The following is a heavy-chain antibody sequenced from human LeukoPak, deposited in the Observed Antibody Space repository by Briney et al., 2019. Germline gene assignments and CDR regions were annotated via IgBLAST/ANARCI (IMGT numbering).Heavy chain of an antibody. CDR2: MYNRGST. CDR3: ARAEKAVTGTLDS. V-gene: IGHV4-59*01. D-gene: IGHD6-19*01. Sequence: SETLSLTCTVSGDSISNYYWSWIRQSPGKELEWIGYMYNRGSTIYNPSLKSRVTISTDTSKTQFSLRRTSVTTADTAVYYCARAEKAVTGTLDSWGQGTLMTVSS. CDR1: GDSISNYY. J-gene: IGHJ4*02.